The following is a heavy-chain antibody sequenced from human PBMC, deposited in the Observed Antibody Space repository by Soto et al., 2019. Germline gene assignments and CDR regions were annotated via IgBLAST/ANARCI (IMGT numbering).Heavy chain of an antibody. V-gene: IGHV5-51*01. CDR1: GYTFTTYW. CDR2: IYPSDSDT. J-gene: IGHJ4*02. Sequence: PGEPLKISCKTSGYTFTTYWVGWVRQRPGEGLEWMGIIYPSDSDTRYSPSFQGHVMFSVDKSLETAYLEWSSLKTSDTAVYFCARRAGVMAPFDYWGQGTQVTVSS. D-gene: IGHD3-16*01. CDR3: ARRAGVMAPFDY.